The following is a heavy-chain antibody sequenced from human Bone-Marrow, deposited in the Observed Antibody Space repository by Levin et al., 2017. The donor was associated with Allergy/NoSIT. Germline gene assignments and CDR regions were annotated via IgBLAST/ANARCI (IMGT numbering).Heavy chain of an antibody. D-gene: IGHD1-26*01. CDR2: ISYSGRTQ. V-gene: IGHV3-30*14. J-gene: IGHJ5*02. CDR3: ARGAGMVGASMANWFDP. Sequence: GESLKISCVASGFSFNDYSMHWVRQAPGKGPEWVATISYSGRTQNYADSVRGRFFISRDTSRNILYLQMNNMRPDDTAVYYCARGAGMVGASMANWFDPWGQGTLVTVSS. CDR1: GFSFNDYS.